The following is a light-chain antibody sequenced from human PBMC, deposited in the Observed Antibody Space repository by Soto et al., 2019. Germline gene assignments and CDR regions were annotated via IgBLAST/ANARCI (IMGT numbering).Light chain of an antibody. CDR3: SSYTSSSTLV. CDR1: GSDIGGYNY. J-gene: IGLJ2*01. V-gene: IGLV2-14*01. CDR2: EVT. Sequence: QSALTQSASVSGSPGQSITISCTGTGSDIGGYNYVSWYQQHPGKAPKLIIYEVTNRPSGVSNRFSGSKSGNTASLTISGLQAEDEADYYCSSYTSSSTLVFGGGTKLTVL.